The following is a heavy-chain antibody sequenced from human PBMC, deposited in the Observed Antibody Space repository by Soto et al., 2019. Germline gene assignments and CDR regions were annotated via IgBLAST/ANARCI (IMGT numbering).Heavy chain of an antibody. CDR1: GYTFTSYA. CDR3: ARDLGGWPDY. D-gene: IGHD6-19*01. V-gene: IGHV1-3*01. Sequence: QVQLVQSGAEVKKPGASVKVSCKASGYTFTSYALHWVRQAPGQRLEWMGWINAGNGNTKYSQKFQDRVTITRDTPASTAYMELSSLRSEDTAVYYCARDLGGWPDYWGQGTLVTVSS. CDR2: INAGNGNT. J-gene: IGHJ4*02.